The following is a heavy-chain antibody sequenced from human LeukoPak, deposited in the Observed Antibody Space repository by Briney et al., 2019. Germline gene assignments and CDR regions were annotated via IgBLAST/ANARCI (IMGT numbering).Heavy chain of an antibody. Sequence: PGGPLRLSCVASGFIFRDYAMSWVRQTPAGGLEWVSSLRGDGETFYIDSVKGRFTLSRDHSRNTVYLQLSNLRVEDTAVYYCAKASWVSSADAVLWGQGTLVTVS. J-gene: IGHJ4*02. CDR2: LRGDGET. CDR1: GFIFRDYA. V-gene: IGHV3-23*01. CDR3: AKASWVSSADAVL. D-gene: IGHD3-16*01.